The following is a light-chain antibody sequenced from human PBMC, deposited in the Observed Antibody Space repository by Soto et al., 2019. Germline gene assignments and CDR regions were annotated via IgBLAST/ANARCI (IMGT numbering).Light chain of an antibody. J-gene: IGKJ4*01. CDR2: GAS. Sequence: EIVLTQSPGTLSLSPGERATLSCRASQSVSSNSLAWYQQKPGQAPRLLIYGASSRATGIPDRFSGSGSETDFTLTISRLEPEDVPVYYCQHYGRSPLTFGGGTKVEIK. CDR1: QSVSSNS. CDR3: QHYGRSPLT. V-gene: IGKV3-20*01.